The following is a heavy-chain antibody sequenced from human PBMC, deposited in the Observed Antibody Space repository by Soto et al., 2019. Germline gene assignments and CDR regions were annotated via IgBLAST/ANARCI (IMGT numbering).Heavy chain of an antibody. Sequence: EVHLVESGGGVVQPGGSLRLSCAASGFSFSMYSMNWVRQAPGKGLEWVSYISSNSVTIYDTDSGRGRFTISRDNAKNSLYLQMNSLRDEETAVYYCAREDILGTRSFDYWGQGTLVTVSS. V-gene: IGHV3-48*02. CDR2: ISSNSVTI. J-gene: IGHJ4*02. CDR1: GFSFSMYS. D-gene: IGHD1-26*01. CDR3: AREDILGTRSFDY.